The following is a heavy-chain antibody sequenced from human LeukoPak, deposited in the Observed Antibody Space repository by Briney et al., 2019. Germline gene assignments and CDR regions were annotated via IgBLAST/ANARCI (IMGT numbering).Heavy chain of an antibody. CDR3: ARVPRPYSSSPTYFDY. Sequence: SETLSLTCTVSGGSISSSSYYWGWIRQPPGKGLEWIGSIYYSGSTYYNPSLKSRVTISVDTSKNQFSLKLSSVTAADTAVYYCARVPRPYSSSPTYFDYWGQGTLVTASS. CDR1: GGSISSSSYY. V-gene: IGHV4-39*01. J-gene: IGHJ4*02. CDR2: IYYSGST. D-gene: IGHD6-6*01.